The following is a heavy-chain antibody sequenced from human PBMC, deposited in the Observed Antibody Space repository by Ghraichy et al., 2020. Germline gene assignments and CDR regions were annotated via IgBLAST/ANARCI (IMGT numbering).Heavy chain of an antibody. Sequence: SETLSLTCAVYGGSFSGYYWSWIRQPPGKGLEWIGEINHSGRTNCNPSLKSRVTISVDTSKNQFSLKVSSVTAADTAVYYCARGQDGSGYYYGMDVWGQGTTVTVSS. CDR3: ARGQDGSGYYYGMDV. V-gene: IGHV4-34*01. CDR2: INHSGRT. D-gene: IGHD3-10*01. J-gene: IGHJ6*02. CDR1: GGSFSGYY.